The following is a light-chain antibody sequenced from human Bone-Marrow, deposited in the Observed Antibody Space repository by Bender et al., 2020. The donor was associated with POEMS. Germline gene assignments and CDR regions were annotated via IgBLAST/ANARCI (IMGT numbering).Light chain of an antibody. V-gene: IGLV4-69*01. Sequence: QLVLTQSPSASASLGATVKLTCTLSSGHSDYAIAWHQHQPEKGPRFLLRLDSDGRHNKGDGIPDRFSGSSSGAERYLTISSLQSEDEADYYFHTWATGVRVFGGGTKLTVL. CDR1: SGHSDYA. CDR3: HTWATGVRV. CDR2: LDSDGRH. J-gene: IGLJ2*01.